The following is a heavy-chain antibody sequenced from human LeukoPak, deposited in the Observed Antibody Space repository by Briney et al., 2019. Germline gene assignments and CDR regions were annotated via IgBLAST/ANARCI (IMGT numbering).Heavy chain of an antibody. V-gene: IGHV3-23*01. CDR2: ISCSGGST. D-gene: IGHD2-2*01. CDR1: GFTFSSYA. J-gene: IGHJ4*02. Sequence: PGGSLRLSCAASGFTFSSYAMSWVRQAPGKGLEWVSAISCSGGSTYYADSVKGRFTISRDNSKNTLYLQMNSLRAEDTAVYYCANALSGRYCSSTSCSPVFDYWGQGTLVTVSS. CDR3: ANALSGRYCSSTSCSPVFDY.